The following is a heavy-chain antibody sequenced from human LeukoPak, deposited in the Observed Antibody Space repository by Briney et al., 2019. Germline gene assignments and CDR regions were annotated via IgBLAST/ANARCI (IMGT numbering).Heavy chain of an antibody. Sequence: PSQPLSLTCTVSGGSMSSYFWTRIRQPPGKGLEWIGYIYDSGSTNYNPSLKSRVTISVDTSKNQFSLKLSSVTAADTAVYYCAIGICSSTNYYNVFDSWGQGSLVTVSS. V-gene: IGHV4-59*01. J-gene: IGHJ4*02. D-gene: IGHD2-2*02. CDR3: AIGICSSTNYYNVFDS. CDR1: GGSMSSYF. CDR2: IYDSGST.